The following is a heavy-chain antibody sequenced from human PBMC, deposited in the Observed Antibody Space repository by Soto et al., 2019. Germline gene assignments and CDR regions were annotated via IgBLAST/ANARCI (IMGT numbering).Heavy chain of an antibody. CDR3: AKDRQGSGPDFDL. J-gene: IGHJ2*01. Sequence: EVQLLESGGALVQPGGSLRLSCVASGFTFLNYDMHWVRQAPGKGLEWVAGISGSGGTFDANSVRCRFTISKDDSKNTLYLQMNSLSVEDTALYYCAKDRQGSGPDFDLWGRGTLVTVSS. CDR2: ISGSGGT. V-gene: IGHV3-23*01. CDR1: GFTFLNYD. D-gene: IGHD3-10*01.